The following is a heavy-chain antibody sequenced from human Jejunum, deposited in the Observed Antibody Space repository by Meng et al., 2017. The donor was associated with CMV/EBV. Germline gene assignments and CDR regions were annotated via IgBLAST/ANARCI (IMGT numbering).Heavy chain of an antibody. D-gene: IGHD3-3*01. CDR1: GLTFRSYW. CDR3: ANFPSSAYYSEMDV. V-gene: IGHV3-74*01. J-gene: IGHJ6*02. Sequence: SGLTFRSYWMHWVRQTPEKGLVWVSRITSDGTTTGYADSVKSRFTISKDNSKNTLYLQMSSLRPEDTGIYYCANFPSSAYYSEMDVWGQGTTVTVSS. CDR2: ITSDGTTT.